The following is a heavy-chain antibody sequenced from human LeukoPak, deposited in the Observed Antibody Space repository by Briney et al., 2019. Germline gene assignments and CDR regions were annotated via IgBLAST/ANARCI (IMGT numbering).Heavy chain of an antibody. CDR1: GFDFTSYG. V-gene: IGHV1-18*01. CDR3: AIEPKSLGDVFFIEY. CDR2: ISAYNGNT. J-gene: IGHJ4*02. Sequence: ASVKVSCKASGFDFTSYGISWVRHAPGHGLEWMGWISAYNGNTHYAQKLQGRVTMTTDTSASTAYMELRSLTSDDTAVNYCAIEPKSLGDVFFIEYWGQGTLVTVSS. D-gene: IGHD3-16*01.